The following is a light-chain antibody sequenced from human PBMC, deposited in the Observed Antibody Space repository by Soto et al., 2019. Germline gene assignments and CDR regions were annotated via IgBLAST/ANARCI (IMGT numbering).Light chain of an antibody. CDR1: QSINRY. CDR3: QQHGQWPIT. J-gene: IGKJ5*01. Sequence: EIVMTQSPASLSVSPRETATLSCRASQSINRYLAWYQHKPGQAPRLLIHGASTRATGVPARFSGSGSGTEFTLTITGLQSEDSAIYYCQQHGQWPITFGQGTRLEIK. V-gene: IGKV3-15*01. CDR2: GAS.